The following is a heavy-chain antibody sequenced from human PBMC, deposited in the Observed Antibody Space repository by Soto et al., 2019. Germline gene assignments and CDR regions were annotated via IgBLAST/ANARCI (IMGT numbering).Heavy chain of an antibody. D-gene: IGHD6-19*01. CDR2: ISSSGSTI. V-gene: IGHV3-48*03. CDR3: ARGPYSSGWYSEYYFDY. CDR1: GFTFSSYE. Sequence: GGSLRLSCAASGFTFSSYEMNWVRQAPGKGLEWVSYISSSGSTIYYADSVKSRFTISRDNAKNSLYLQMNSLRAEDTAVYYCARGPYSSGWYSEYYFDYWGQGTLVTVSS. J-gene: IGHJ4*02.